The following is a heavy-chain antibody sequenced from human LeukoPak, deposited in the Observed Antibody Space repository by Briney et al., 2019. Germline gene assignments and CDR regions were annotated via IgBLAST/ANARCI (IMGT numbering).Heavy chain of an antibody. CDR1: GYTFSGYY. V-gene: IGHV1-2*02. CDR2: INPNSGVT. J-gene: IGHJ4*02. Sequence: ASAKVSCKASGYTFSGYYIHWVRQAPGQGLEWMGWINPNSGVTEYAQNFQGRVTMTRDASVTTAYLDLSSLRSDDTAVYYCARFRGAALGNYFDYWGQGTLVAVSS. CDR3: ARFRGAALGNYFDY. D-gene: IGHD3-10*01.